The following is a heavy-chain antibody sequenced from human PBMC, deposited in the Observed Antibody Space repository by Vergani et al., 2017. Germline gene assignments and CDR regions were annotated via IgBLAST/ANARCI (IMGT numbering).Heavy chain of an antibody. CDR1: GFSLNSAGMR. D-gene: IGHD2-15*01. CDR2: VEWDDDK. J-gene: IGHJ4*02. CDR3: ARGYCSGVSCDSDY. Sequence: QVTLKASGPALVKPTQTLTLTCPFSGFSLNSAGMRVSWIRPPPGKALEWLARVEWDDDKLYSTSLKTRLTISKDISKNQVVLTMTNMDPVDTATYYCARGYCSGVSCDSDYWGQGTLVTVSS. V-gene: IGHV2-70*04.